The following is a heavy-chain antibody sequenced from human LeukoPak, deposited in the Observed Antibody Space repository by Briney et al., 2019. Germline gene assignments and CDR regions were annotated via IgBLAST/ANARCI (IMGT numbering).Heavy chain of an antibody. CDR1: GFTFDDYA. CDR3: AKDPQTIYYDFWSGYPDWFDP. D-gene: IGHD3-3*01. J-gene: IGHJ5*02. Sequence: GGSLRLSCAASGFTFDDYAMHWVRQAPGKGLEWVSGISWNSGSIGYADSVKGRFTISRDNSKNTLYLQMNSLRAEDTAVYYCAKDPQTIYYDFWSGYPDWFDPWGQGTLVTVSS. CDR2: ISWNSGSI. V-gene: IGHV3-9*01.